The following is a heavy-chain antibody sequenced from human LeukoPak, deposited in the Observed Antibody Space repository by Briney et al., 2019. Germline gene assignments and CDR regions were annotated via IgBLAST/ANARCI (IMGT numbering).Heavy chain of an antibody. J-gene: IGHJ5*02. Sequence: WGSLRLSCAASGFTFSYYSMNWVSQAPGKGLEWVSSISASGSYIHYADSVKGRFTISRDNAKNSLYLQINSLRAEDTAVYYCARAGSGRSPDWFDPWGQGTLVAVSS. CDR3: ARAGSGRSPDWFDP. CDR1: GFTFSYYS. D-gene: IGHD1-26*01. CDR2: ISASGSYI. V-gene: IGHV3-21*01.